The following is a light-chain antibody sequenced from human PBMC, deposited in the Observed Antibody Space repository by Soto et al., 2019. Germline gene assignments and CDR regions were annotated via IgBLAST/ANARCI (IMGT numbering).Light chain of an antibody. CDR1: QSISSW. V-gene: IGKV1-5*03. CDR3: QQYNSYSWT. J-gene: IGKJ1*01. Sequence: DIQMTQSPSTLSASVGDRVTITCRASQSISSWLAWYQYKPGKAPKLLIYTASSLESGVPSRFSGSGSGTDFTLTISSLQPDDFATYYCQQYNSYSWTFGQGTKVEIK. CDR2: TAS.